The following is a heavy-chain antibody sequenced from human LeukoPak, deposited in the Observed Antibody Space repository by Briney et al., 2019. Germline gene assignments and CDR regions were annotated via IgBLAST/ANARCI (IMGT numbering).Heavy chain of an antibody. CDR1: GGSISSGGYS. CDR3: ARGDNYYYGMDV. CDR2: IYYSGST. Sequence: PSQTLSLTCAVSGGSISSGGYSWSWIRQPPGKGLEWIGYIYYSGSTYYNPSLKSRVTISVDTAKNQFSLELGSVTAADTAVYFCARGDNYYYGMDVWGQGTTVTVSS. J-gene: IGHJ6*02. V-gene: IGHV4-30-4*07.